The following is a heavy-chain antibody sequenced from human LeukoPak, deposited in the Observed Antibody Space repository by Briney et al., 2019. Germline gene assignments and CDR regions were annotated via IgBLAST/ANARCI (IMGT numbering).Heavy chain of an antibody. D-gene: IGHD5-12*01. V-gene: IGHV4-4*02. CDR3: ARAVRRGYSGYGQDIDY. Sequence: SSETLSLTCAVSGGSISSSNWWSWVRQPPGKGLEWIGEIYHSGSTNYNPSLKSRVTISVDKSKNQFSLKLSSVTAADTAVYYCARAVRRGYSGYGQDIDYWGQGTLVTVSS. J-gene: IGHJ4*02. CDR2: IYHSGST. CDR1: GGSISSSNW.